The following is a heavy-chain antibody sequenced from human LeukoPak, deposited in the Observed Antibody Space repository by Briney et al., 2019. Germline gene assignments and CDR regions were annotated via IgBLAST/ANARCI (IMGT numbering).Heavy chain of an antibody. CDR2: ISGSGGST. D-gene: IGHD2-2*02. CDR1: GFTFSSYA. J-gene: IGHJ4*02. Sequence: SGGSLRLSCAASGFTFSSYAMSWVRQAPGQGLEWVSAISGSGGSTYYADSVKGRFTISRDNSKNTLYLQMNSLRAEDTAVYYCATGKLLYFAYWGQGTLVTVSS. CDR3: ATGKLLYFAY. V-gene: IGHV3-23*01.